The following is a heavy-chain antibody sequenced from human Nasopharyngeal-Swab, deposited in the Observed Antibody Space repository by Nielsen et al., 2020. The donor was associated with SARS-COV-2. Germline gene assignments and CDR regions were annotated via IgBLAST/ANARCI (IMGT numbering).Heavy chain of an antibody. V-gene: IGHV3-7*03. J-gene: IGHJ6*03. CDR2: IKQDGSEK. D-gene: IGHD3-16*02. Sequence: GGSLRLSCAASGFSFSTYWMTWVRQAPGKGLEWVANIKQDGSEKYYVDSVKGRFTVSRDNPKNLLYLQVNSLRAEDTAVYYCARQGVFVPAYFHQYYMDVWGKGTMVTVSS. CDR1: GFSFSTYW. CDR3: ARQGVFVPAYFHQYYMDV.